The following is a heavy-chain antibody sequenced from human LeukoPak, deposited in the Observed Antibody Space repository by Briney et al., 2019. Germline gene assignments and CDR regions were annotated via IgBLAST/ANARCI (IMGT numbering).Heavy chain of an antibody. V-gene: IGHV3-21*01. CDR2: ISSSSSYI. J-gene: IGHJ5*02. CDR1: GFTFSSYS. D-gene: IGHD3-10*01. CDR3: ARVNQRITMVRGVMFWFDP. Sequence: GGSLRLSCAASGFTFSSYSMNWVRQAPGKGLEWVSSISSSSSYIYYADSVKGRLTISRDNAKNSLYLQMNSLRAEDTAVYYCARVNQRITMVRGVMFWFDPWGQGTLVTVSS.